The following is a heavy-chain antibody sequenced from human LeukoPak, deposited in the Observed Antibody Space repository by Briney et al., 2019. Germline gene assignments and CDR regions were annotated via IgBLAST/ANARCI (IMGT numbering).Heavy chain of an antibody. V-gene: IGHV3-23*01. CDR2: ISGSGGST. CDR1: AFTFSSYG. CDR3: AKSILTGYYSKKKNLDY. D-gene: IGHD3-9*01. Sequence: GGSLRLSCAASAFTFSSYGMSWVRQAPGKGLEWVSAISGSGGSTYYADSVKGRFTISRDNSKNTLYLQMNSLRAEDTAVYYCAKSILTGYYSKKKNLDYWGQGTLVTVSS. J-gene: IGHJ4*02.